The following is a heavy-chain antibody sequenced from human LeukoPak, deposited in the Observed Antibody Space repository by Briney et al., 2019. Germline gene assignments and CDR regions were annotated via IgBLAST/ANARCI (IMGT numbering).Heavy chain of an antibody. CDR2: INTNTGNP. V-gene: IGHV7-4-1*02. CDR1: GYTFTSYA. Sequence: ASVKVSCKASGYTFTSYAMNWVRQAPGQGLEWMGWINTNTGNPTYAQGFTGRFVFSLDTSVSTAYLQISSLKAEDTAVYYCARGSHLVVVVAATDYWGQGTLVTVSS. J-gene: IGHJ4*02. D-gene: IGHD2-15*01. CDR3: ARGSHLVVVVAATDY.